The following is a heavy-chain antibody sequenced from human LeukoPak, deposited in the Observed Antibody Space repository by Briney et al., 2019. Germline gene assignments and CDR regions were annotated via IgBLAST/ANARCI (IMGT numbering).Heavy chain of an antibody. CDR3: ARTHDSSGSRLDY. Sequence: GGSLRLPCAASGFTVSSNYMSWVRQAPGKGLEWVSVIYSGGSTYYADSVKGRFTISRDNSKNTLYLQMNTLRAEDTAVYYCARTHDSSGSRLDYWGQGTLVTVSS. CDR1: GFTVSSNY. J-gene: IGHJ4*02. CDR2: IYSGGST. D-gene: IGHD3-22*01. V-gene: IGHV3-53*01.